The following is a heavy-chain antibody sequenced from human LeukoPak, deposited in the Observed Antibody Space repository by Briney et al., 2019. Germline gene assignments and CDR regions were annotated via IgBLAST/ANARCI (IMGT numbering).Heavy chain of an antibody. V-gene: IGHV1-2*06. CDR3: VRVGFTTSWSNFDY. D-gene: IGHD1-14*01. CDR2: INPNGGDT. CDR1: GYNFPAYF. Sequence: ASVKVSCKAAGYNFPAYFMHWVRQAPGQGLEWMGRINPNGGDTNYAQKFQGRVTMASDTSISTAYMELNSLMSDDTAVYYCVRVGFTTSWSNFDYWGQGPLVTVSS. J-gene: IGHJ4*02.